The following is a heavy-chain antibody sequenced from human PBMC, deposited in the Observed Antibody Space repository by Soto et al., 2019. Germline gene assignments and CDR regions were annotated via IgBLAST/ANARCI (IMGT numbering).Heavy chain of an antibody. CDR3: TRDQPITP. D-gene: IGHD3-10*01. CDR2: IRSKASGGTS. J-gene: IGHJ3*01. V-gene: IGHV3-49*04. CDR1: GFTFGDYA. Sequence: GGSLRLSCTAAGFTFGDYAMSWVRQAPGKGLEWVGYIRSKASGGTSEYAASVEGRFTFSRDDSKSTAYLQMNSLKIEDTAIYYCTRDQPITPWGQGTMVTVS.